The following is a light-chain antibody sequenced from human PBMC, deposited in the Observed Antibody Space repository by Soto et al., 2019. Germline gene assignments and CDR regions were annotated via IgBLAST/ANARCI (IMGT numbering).Light chain of an antibody. Sequence: QSALTQPASVSGSPGQSITISCTGTSSDVGGYNYVSWYQQHPGKAPKLMIYALSNRPSGVSTRFSGSKSGNTASLTISGLQAEDEADYHCSSYTTSSTLLYVFGTGTKLTVL. CDR3: SSYTTSSTLLYV. J-gene: IGLJ1*01. V-gene: IGLV2-14*01. CDR2: ALS. CDR1: SSDVGGYNY.